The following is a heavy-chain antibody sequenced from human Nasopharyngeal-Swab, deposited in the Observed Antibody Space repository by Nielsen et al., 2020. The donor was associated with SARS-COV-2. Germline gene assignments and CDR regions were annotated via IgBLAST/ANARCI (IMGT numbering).Heavy chain of an antibody. J-gene: IGHJ3*02. V-gene: IGHV4-59*01. D-gene: IGHD3-16*01. CDR1: GGSISSYY. CDR2: IYYSGST. CDR3: ARAGVGGAFDI. Sequence: SETLSLTCTVSGGSISSYYWSWIRQPPGKGLEWIGYIYYSGSTNYNPSLKSRVTISVDTSKNQFSLKLSPVAAADTAVYYCARAGVGGAFDIWGQGTMVTVSS.